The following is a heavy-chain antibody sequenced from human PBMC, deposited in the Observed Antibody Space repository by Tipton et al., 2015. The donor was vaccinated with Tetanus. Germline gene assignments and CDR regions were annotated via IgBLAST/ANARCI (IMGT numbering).Heavy chain of an antibody. CDR3: ARGLTQNYYDPSGDGFDF. Sequence: SLRLSCAGSGFNFHSYSMNWVRQAPGKGLEWIACFSTYRKTIYYADAVKGRFTISRDNAKNTLFLQMSSLTDEDTALYHCARGLTQNYYDPSGDGFDFWGQGTKVTVSS. D-gene: IGHD3-22*01. J-gene: IGHJ3*01. V-gene: IGHV3-48*02. CDR2: FSTYRKTI. CDR1: GFNFHSYS.